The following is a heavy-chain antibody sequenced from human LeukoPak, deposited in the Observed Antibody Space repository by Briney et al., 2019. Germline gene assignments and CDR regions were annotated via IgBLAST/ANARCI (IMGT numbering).Heavy chain of an antibody. D-gene: IGHD3-22*01. J-gene: IGHJ4*02. CDR3: ARLGEDYYDSSGYFDY. CDR1: GYSFTSYW. V-gene: IGHV5-51*01. Sequence: GESLKISCKGSGYSFTSYWIGWVRQMPGKGLVWMGIIYPGDSDTRYSPSFQGQVTISADKSISTAYLQWSSLKASDTAMYYCARLGEDYYDSSGYFDYWGQGTLVTVSS. CDR2: IYPGDSDT.